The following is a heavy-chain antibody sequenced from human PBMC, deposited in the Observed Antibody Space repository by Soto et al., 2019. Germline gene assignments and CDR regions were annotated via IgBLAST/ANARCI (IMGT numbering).Heavy chain of an antibody. D-gene: IGHD3-22*01. V-gene: IGHV3-48*02. CDR3: ERDSSGRQYYGMDV. CDR1: GFIFSDYS. Sequence: GGSLRLSCTPSGFIFSDYSMNWVRQAPGKGLEWISYITTTSSTMYYADSVKGRFTISRDNAKNLLYLQMNSLRDEDTAVYYCERDSSGRQYYGMDVWGQGTTVTVSS. J-gene: IGHJ6*02. CDR2: ITTTSSTM.